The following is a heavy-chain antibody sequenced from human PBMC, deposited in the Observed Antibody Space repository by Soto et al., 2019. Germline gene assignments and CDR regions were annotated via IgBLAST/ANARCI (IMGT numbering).Heavy chain of an antibody. CDR1: GGSISSGDYY. CDR3: ARWWFGEFFDY. CDR2: IYYSGST. J-gene: IGHJ4*02. Sequence: QVQLQESGPGLVKPSQTLSLTCTVSGGSISSGDYYWSWIRQPPGKGLEWIVSIYYSGSTYYNPSLKSRVTISVDTSKNQFSLKLSSVTAADTAVYYWARWWFGEFFDYWGQGTLVTVSS. V-gene: IGHV4-30-4*01. D-gene: IGHD3-10*01.